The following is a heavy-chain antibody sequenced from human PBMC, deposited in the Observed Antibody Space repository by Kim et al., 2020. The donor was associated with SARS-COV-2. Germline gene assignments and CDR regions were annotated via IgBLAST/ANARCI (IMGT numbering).Heavy chain of an antibody. D-gene: IGHD6-13*01. CDR3: ARGGNSSSRRAFDY. J-gene: IGHJ4*02. V-gene: IGHV3-74*01. CDR2: ISSDGSTT. CDR1: GFTFSSYW. Sequence: GGSLRLSCAASGFTFSSYWMHWVRQVPGKGLVWVSRISSDGSTTNYADSVKGRFTISRDNAKNTLYLEMNSLRAEDTAVYYCARGGNSSSRRAFDYWGQG.